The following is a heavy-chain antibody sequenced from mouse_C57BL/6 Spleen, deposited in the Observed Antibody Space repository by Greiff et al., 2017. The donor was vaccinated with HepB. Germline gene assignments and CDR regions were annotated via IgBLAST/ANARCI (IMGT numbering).Heavy chain of an antibody. CDR3: AYYYGSSYAFAY. Sequence: QVQLQQSGPELVKPGASVKISCKASGYAFSSSWMNWVKQRPGKGLEWIGRIYPGDGDTNYNGKFKGKATLTADKSSSTAYMQLSSLTSEDSAVYFCAYYYGSSYAFAYWGQGTLVTVSA. D-gene: IGHD1-1*01. J-gene: IGHJ3*01. CDR2: IYPGDGDT. CDR1: GYAFSSSW. V-gene: IGHV1-82*01.